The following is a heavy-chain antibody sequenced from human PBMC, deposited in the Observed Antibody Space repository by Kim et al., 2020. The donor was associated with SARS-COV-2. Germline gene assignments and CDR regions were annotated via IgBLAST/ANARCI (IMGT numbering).Heavy chain of an antibody. Sequence: SETLSLTCTVSGGSISSYYWSWIRQPPGKGLEWIGYIYYSGSTNYNPSLKSRVTISVDTSKNQFSLKLSSVTAADTAVYYCARDRDGYKAWGQGTLVTVS. J-gene: IGHJ5*02. CDR2: IYYSGST. CDR3: ARDRDGYKA. D-gene: IGHD5-12*01. V-gene: IGHV4-59*13. CDR1: GGSISSYY.